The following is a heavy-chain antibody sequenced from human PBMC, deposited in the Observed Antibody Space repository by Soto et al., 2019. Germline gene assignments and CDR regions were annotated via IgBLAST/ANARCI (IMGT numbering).Heavy chain of an antibody. D-gene: IGHD2-15*01. CDR3: ARAGGLLLDY. CDR1: GFTFSNYA. CDR2: ISYDGSNK. J-gene: IGHJ4*02. Sequence: QVQLVESGGGVVQPGRSLRLSCAASGFTFSNYAMHWVRQAPGKGLEWVAVISYDGSNKYYADSVKGRFTISRDISKNTLYLQMNSLRAEDTAVYYCARAGGLLLDYWGQGTLVTVSS. V-gene: IGHV3-30-3*01.